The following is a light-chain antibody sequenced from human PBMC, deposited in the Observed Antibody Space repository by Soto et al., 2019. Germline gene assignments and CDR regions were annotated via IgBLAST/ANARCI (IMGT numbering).Light chain of an antibody. CDR3: QQYNSYPWT. Sequence: IQMTQSPSTLSASVGDRVTFTCRASQTISTWLAWYQQKPGEAPKLLIYKASTLEVGVPSRFSASGSGTEFTLTINTLQPADFVTYYRQQYNSYPWTFGQGTKV. CDR2: KAS. CDR1: QTISTW. V-gene: IGKV1-5*03. J-gene: IGKJ1*01.